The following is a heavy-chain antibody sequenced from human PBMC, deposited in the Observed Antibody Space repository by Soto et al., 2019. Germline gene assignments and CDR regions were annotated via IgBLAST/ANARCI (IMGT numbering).Heavy chain of an antibody. CDR3: VKSRGGNNFDCFN. CDR2: VRGNGDPP. Sequence: VSGVPFGGYAWQLFRPSPGKGLEYISGVRGNGDPPFYADSVKGRFTISRDNSKNTVYLQMSSLSADDAAGDYCVKSRGGNNFDCFNSAQGTRVTRSA. V-gene: IGHV3-64D*06. J-gene: IGHJ1*01. CDR1: GVPFGGYA. D-gene: IGHD2-15*01.